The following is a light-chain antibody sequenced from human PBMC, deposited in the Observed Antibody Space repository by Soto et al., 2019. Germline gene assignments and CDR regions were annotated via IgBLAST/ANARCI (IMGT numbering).Light chain of an antibody. V-gene: IGKV1-13*02. CDR2: DAS. J-gene: IGKJ1*01. CDR1: QGISDD. Sequence: AIQMTQSPCSLSASVGDRVTSTCRASQGISDDVAWYQQKPGKAPKFLVYDASNLESGVPSRFSGSGSGTEFTLTISSLQPDDFATYYCQQYNSYSVTFGQGTKVDIK. CDR3: QQYNSYSVT.